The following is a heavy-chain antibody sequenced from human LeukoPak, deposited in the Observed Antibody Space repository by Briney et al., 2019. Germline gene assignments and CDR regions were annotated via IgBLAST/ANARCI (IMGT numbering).Heavy chain of an antibody. J-gene: IGHJ4*02. CDR3: ARVSSSWTYYFDY. V-gene: IGHV4-30-4*07. Sequence: SETLSLTCAVSGGSISSGGYSWSWIRQPPGKGLEWIGYIYYSGSTYYNPSLKSRLSISVDTSKNQFSLKLSSVTAADTAVYYCARVSSSWTYYFDYWGQGTLVTVSS. D-gene: IGHD6-13*01. CDR2: IYYSGST. CDR1: GGSISSGGYS.